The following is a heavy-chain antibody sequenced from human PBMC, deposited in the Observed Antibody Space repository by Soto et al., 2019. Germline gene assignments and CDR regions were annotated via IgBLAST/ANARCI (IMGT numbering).Heavy chain of an antibody. V-gene: IGHV3-23*01. CDR2: ISGSGGST. J-gene: IGHJ4*02. CDR3: ASRSSGWDFDY. Sequence: EVQLLESGGGLVQPGGSLRLSCAASGFTFSNYAMNWVRQAPGKGLEWVSGISGSGGSTYYADSVRGRFTISRDKSKNTLYMQMSRLRAEDTAVYYSASRSSGWDFDYWGQETRSTVSS. CDR1: GFTFSNYA. D-gene: IGHD6-19*01.